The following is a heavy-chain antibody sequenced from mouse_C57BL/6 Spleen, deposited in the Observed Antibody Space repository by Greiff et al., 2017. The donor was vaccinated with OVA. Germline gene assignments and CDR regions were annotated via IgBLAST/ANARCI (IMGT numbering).Heavy chain of an antibody. D-gene: IGHD2-3*01. CDR3: ARSRTDGPFDY. CDR1: GYTFTDYY. Sequence: EVQLQQSGPELVKPGASVKISCKASGYTFTDYYMNWVKQSHGKSLEWIGDINPNNGGTRYNQKFKGKATMTVDKSSSTAYMELRSLTSEDSAIYYCARSRTDGPFDYWGQGTTLTVAS. CDR2: INPNNGGT. J-gene: IGHJ2*01. V-gene: IGHV1-26*01.